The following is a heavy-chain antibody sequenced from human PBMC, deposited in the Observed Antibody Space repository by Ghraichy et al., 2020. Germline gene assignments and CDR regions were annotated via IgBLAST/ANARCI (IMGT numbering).Heavy chain of an antibody. CDR2: IWYDGSNK. J-gene: IGHJ6*02. Sequence: GGSLRLSCAASGFTFSSYGMHWVRQAPGKGLEWVAVIWYDGSNKYYADSVKGRFTISRDNSKNTLYLQMNSLRAEDTAVYYCARDRDYDFSPYGMDVWGQGTTVTVSS. CDR3: ARDRDYDFSPYGMDV. D-gene: IGHD3-3*01. CDR1: GFTFSSYG. V-gene: IGHV3-33*01.